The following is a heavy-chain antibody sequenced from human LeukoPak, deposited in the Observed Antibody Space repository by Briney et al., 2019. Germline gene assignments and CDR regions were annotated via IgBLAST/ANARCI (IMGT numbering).Heavy chain of an antibody. CDR2: IIPIFGTA. CDR1: GGTFSSYA. J-gene: IGHJ6*04. CDR3: ARAKDYDILTGREVDGMDV. D-gene: IGHD3-9*01. Sequence: SVKVSCKASGGTFSSYAISWVRQAPGQGLEWMGGIIPIFGTANYAQKFRGRVTITADKSTSTAYMELSSLRSEDTAVCYCARAKDYDILTGREVDGMDVWGKGTTVTVSS. V-gene: IGHV1-69*06.